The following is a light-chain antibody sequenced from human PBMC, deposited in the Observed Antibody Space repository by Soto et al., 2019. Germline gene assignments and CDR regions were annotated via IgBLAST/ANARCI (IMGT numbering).Light chain of an antibody. CDR3: QAWDSSTVV. V-gene: IGLV3-1*01. CDR2: QDS. CDR1: KLGDKY. J-gene: IGLJ2*01. Sequence: SYALTPPPSVSVSPGQTASITCSGDKLGDKYACWYQQKPGQSPVLVIYQDSKRPSGIPERFSGSHSGNTATLTISGTQAMDEADYYCQAWDSSTVVFGGGTKLTVL.